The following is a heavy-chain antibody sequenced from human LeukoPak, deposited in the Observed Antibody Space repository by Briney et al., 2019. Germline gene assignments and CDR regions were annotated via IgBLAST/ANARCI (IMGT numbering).Heavy chain of an antibody. D-gene: IGHD4-17*01. V-gene: IGHV4-30-4*08. CDR2: IYYSGST. CDR1: GGSISSGGYY. J-gene: IGHJ3*02. Sequence: PSQTLSLTCTVSGGSISSGGYYWSWIRQHPGKGLEWIGYIYYSGSTYYNPSLKSRVTISVDTSKNQFSLKLSSVTAADTAVYYCARVKPTLHDYGDFIDAFDIWGQGTMVTVSS. CDR3: ARVKPTLHDYGDFIDAFDI.